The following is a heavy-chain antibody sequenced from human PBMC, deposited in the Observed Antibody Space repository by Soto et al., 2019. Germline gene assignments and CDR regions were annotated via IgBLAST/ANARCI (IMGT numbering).Heavy chain of an antibody. Sequence: EVQMVESGGGFVQPGGSLRLSCAASGFTFSSYSMNWVRQAPGKGLEWISYITSGSDTIYYADSVKGRFTISRDNAENSLSLQMNSLRAEDTAVYYCARELLSGPDHWGQGTLVTVSS. CDR1: GFTFSSYS. J-gene: IGHJ4*02. CDR3: ARELLSGPDH. CDR2: ITSGSDTI. D-gene: IGHD2-21*01. V-gene: IGHV3-48*01.